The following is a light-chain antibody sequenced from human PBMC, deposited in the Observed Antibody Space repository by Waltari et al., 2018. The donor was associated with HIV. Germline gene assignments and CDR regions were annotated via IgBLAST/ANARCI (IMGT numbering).Light chain of an antibody. V-gene: IGLV1-44*01. CDR1: TYNIGRTT. CDR3: ASWDDSLNGPV. CDR2: GKN. Sequence: QSVLTQPPSASGTPEQRVTISCSGSTYNIGRTTVRWFPQFPGTAPKVLIYGKNQRPSGVPDRFSGSKSGTSASLAISGLQSEDEADYYCASWDDSLNGPVFGGGTKLTVV. J-gene: IGLJ2*01.